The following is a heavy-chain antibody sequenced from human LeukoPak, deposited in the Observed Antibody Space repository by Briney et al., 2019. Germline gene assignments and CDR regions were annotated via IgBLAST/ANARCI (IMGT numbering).Heavy chain of an antibody. CDR3: ATRIAAAGMNDY. D-gene: IGHD6-13*01. CDR1: GFTFNSYW. Sequence: PGGSLTLSCAASGFTFNSYWMSWVRQAPGKGLEWLATINLDGSNKYYADSVKGRFTISRDNSKNTLYLQMNSLRAEDTAVYYCATRIAAAGMNDYWGQGTLVTVSS. J-gene: IGHJ4*02. CDR2: INLDGSNK. V-gene: IGHV3-7*02.